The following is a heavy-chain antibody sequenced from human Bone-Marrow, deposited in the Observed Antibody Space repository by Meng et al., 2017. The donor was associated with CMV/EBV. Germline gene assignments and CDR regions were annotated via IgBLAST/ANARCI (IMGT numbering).Heavy chain of an antibody. CDR3: ARGTSLFGVDLYYYYGMDV. Sequence: SETLSLTCAVYGGSFSGYYWSWIRQPPGKGLEWIGEINHSGSTNYNPSLKSRVTISVDTSKNQFSLKLSSVTAADTAVYYCARGTSLFGVDLYYYYGMDVWGQGTTVTVSS. CDR2: INHSGST. V-gene: IGHV4-34*01. D-gene: IGHD3-3*01. J-gene: IGHJ6*02. CDR1: GGSFSGYY.